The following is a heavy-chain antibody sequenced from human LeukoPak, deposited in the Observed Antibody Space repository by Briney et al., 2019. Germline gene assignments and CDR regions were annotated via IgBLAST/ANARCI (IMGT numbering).Heavy chain of an antibody. D-gene: IGHD3-10*01. CDR2: IYYSGST. J-gene: IGHJ4*02. Sequence: SETLSLTCAVSGGSISSNNWWSVVRQPPGKGLEWIGYIYYSGSTYYNPSLKSRVTISVDKSKNQFSLKLGSVTAADTAVYYCARGDLTYGPPYFDYWGQGTLVTVSS. V-gene: IGHV4-4*02. CDR1: GGSISSNNW. CDR3: ARGDLTYGPPYFDY.